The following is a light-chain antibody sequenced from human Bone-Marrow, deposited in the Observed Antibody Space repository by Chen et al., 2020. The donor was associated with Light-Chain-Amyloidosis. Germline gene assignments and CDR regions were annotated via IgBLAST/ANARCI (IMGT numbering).Light chain of an antibody. CDR1: SGSIATNY. J-gene: IGLJ3*02. V-gene: IGLV6-57*01. CDR2: EDD. Sequence: NFMLTQPHSVSESPRKTVIISCTRSSGSIATNYVQWYQQRPGSSPTTVIYEDDQKPSGVPDRFSGSIDRSSNSASITISGLKTEDEADYYCQSYQGSSQGVFGGGTKLTVL. CDR3: QSYQGSSQGV.